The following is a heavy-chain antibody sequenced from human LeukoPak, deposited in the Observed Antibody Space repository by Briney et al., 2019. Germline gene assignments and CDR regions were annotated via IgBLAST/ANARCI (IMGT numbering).Heavy chain of an antibody. V-gene: IGHV3-30-3*01. CDR2: VSYYGSRK. CDR1: GFTLCSLV. CDR3: ARDLGAWVDY. D-gene: IGHD1-26*01. Sequence: PGGALRHSFSASGFTLCSLVMQWVRQAPGKGRECVAIVSYYGSRKSYAVSVRGPFTISRDNSKNSLCLQLDSVMAEDTAVYDCARDLGAWVDYWGQGTRVTVPS. J-gene: IGHJ4*02.